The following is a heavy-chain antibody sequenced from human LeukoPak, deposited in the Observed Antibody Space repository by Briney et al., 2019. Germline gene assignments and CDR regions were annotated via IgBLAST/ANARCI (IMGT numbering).Heavy chain of an antibody. CDR2: ISSSRSYI. CDR3: ARVSYVRGFTLYYCEH. V-gene: IGHV3-21*01. CDR1: GFTVSCYS. D-gene: IGHD3-10*02. Sequence: PGGSLCLSCAASGFTVSCYSMNWVRQAPGKGLEWVSSISSSRSYIYYADSVKGRFTISRDNAKNSLCLQMNSLRAEDTAIYYCARVSYVRGFTLYYCEHWGQRTLVTVSS. J-gene: IGHJ4*02.